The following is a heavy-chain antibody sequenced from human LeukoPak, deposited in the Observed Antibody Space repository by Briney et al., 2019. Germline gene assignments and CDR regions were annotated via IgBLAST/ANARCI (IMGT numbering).Heavy chain of an antibody. Sequence: KPGGSLRLSCAASGFTLSDYYMSWIRQAPGKGLEWVSYSSSSGTTVYYADSVKGRFAISRDNAKNSLYLQMNSLRAEDTAVYYCARRRDFIDYWGQGTLVTVSS. CDR3: ARRRDFIDY. V-gene: IGHV3-11*01. D-gene: IGHD3/OR15-3a*01. CDR2: SSSSGTTV. J-gene: IGHJ4*02. CDR1: GFTLSDYY.